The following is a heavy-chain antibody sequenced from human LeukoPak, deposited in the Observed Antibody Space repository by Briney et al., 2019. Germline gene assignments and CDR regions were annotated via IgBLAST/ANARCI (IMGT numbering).Heavy chain of an antibody. CDR2: IYYTGNT. V-gene: IGHV4-61*05. Sequence: PSETLPLTCTVSGGSISSSSYYWGWIRQPPGKGLEWIGYIYYTGNTNYKPSLKSRVTISVDTSTNQFSLRLRSVTAADTAVYYCARGRVAYSAYYFDYWGRGTLVTVSS. D-gene: IGHD2-15*01. CDR1: GGSISSSSYY. J-gene: IGHJ4*02. CDR3: ARGRVAYSAYYFDY.